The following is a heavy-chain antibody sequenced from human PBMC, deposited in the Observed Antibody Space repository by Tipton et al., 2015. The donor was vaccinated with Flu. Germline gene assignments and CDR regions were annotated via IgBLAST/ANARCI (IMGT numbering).Heavy chain of an antibody. V-gene: IGHV1-8*01. CDR2: MNPNSGNT. D-gene: IGHD2-15*01. J-gene: IGHJ6*02. CDR3: ARDGYCGGGSSYSCYYYYGMDV. CDR1: GYTFTSYD. Sequence: QLVQSGAEVKKPGASVKVSCKASGYTFTSYDINWVRQATGQGLEWMGWMNPNSGNTGYAQKFQGRVTMTRNTSISTAYMELSSLRSEDTAVYYCARDGYCGGGSSYSCYYYYGMDVWGQGTTVSVSS.